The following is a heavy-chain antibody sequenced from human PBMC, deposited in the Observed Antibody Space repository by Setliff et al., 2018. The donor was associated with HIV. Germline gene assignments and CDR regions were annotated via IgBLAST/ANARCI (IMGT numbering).Heavy chain of an antibody. CDR3: ARGDPFTDFDS. V-gene: IGHV4-59*10. D-gene: IGHD3-16*01. J-gene: IGHJ4*02. Sequence: SETLSLTCAVYGGSFSGYYWSWIRQPAGKGLEWIGRIYTNGNTNYNPSLKSRVTVSADTSKNQFSLKLTSVTAADTAVYYCARGDPFTDFDSWGQGTLVTVSS. CDR1: GGSFSGYY. CDR2: IYTNGNT.